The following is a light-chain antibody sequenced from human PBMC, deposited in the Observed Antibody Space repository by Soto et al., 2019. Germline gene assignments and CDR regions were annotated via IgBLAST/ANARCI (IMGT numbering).Light chain of an antibody. CDR2: DVS. J-gene: IGLJ1*01. CDR1: SSDVGGYTY. CDR3: TSYTSSSTPYV. Sequence: QSVLTQPASVSGSPGQSITISCAGTSSDVGGYTYVSWYQQHPGKAPKLMIYDVSNRPSGVSNRFSGSKSVNTASLTISGLQAEDEADYYCTSYTSSSTPYVFGGGTKVTVL. V-gene: IGLV2-14*01.